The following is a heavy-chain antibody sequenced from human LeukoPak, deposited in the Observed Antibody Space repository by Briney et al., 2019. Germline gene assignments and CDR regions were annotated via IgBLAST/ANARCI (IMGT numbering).Heavy chain of an antibody. CDR2: IRATDYGGTT. Sequence: GRSLRLSCRSSGFTFGDYAMSWVRQAPGKGLEWVGFIRATDYGGTTEYAASVKGRFSISGDDFNSIVYLQMRSLETEDTAIYYCTRGIANIDYWGQGTLVTVSS. D-gene: IGHD1/OR15-1a*01. V-gene: IGHV3-49*04. CDR3: TRGIANIDY. CDR1: GFTFGDYA. J-gene: IGHJ4*02.